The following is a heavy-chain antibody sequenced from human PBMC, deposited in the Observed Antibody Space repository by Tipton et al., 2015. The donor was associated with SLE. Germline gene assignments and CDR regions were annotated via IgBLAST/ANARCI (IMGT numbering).Heavy chain of an antibody. CDR1: GGSISSGDYY. D-gene: IGHD1-26*01. CDR3: ARDGGSYYYGMDV. J-gene: IGHJ6*02. Sequence: TLSLTCTVSGGSISSGDYYWGWIRQPPGKGLEWIGSIYYSGSTYCNPSLKSRVTISVDTSKNQFSLKLSSVTAADTAVYYCARDGGSYYYGMDVWGQGTTVTVSS. CDR2: IYYSGST. V-gene: IGHV4-39*07.